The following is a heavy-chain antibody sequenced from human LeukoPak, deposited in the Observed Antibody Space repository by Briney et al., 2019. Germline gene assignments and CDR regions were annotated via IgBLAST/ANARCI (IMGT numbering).Heavy chain of an antibody. V-gene: IGHV3-7*01. CDR1: GFTFSSHW. Sequence: GGSLRLSCAASGFTFSSHWMSWVRQAPGKGLEWVANINLEGSEIHYVDSVKGRFTISRDNPTNSLYLQINSLRAEDTALYYCGRLARNAWYAVDYWGQGTLVTVSS. D-gene: IGHD6-19*01. CDR2: INLEGSEI. CDR3: GRLARNAWYAVDY. J-gene: IGHJ4*02.